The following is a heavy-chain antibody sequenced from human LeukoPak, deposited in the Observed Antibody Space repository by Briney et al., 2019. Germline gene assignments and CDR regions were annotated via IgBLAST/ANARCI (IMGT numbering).Heavy chain of an antibody. D-gene: IGHD6-19*01. J-gene: IGHJ4*02. Sequence: PSETLSLTCTVSGGSISSSSYYWGWIRQPPGKGLEWIGSIYYSGSTYYNPSLKSRVTISVDTSKNQFSLKLSSVTAADTAVYYCARGADSSGWYFDYWGQGTLVTVSS. CDR2: IYYSGST. CDR3: ARGADSSGWYFDY. V-gene: IGHV4-39*07. CDR1: GGSISSSSYY.